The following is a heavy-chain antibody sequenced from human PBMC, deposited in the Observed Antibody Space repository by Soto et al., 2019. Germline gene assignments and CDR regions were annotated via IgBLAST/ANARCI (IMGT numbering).Heavy chain of an antibody. V-gene: IGHV3-30*18. Sequence: QVQLVESGGGVVQPGRSLRLSCAASGFTFSSYGMHWVRQAPGKGLEWVAVISYDGSNKYYADSVKGRFTISRDNSKNTLYLQMNSLRAEDTAVYYCAKSRAGMSLYFDYWGQGTLVTVSS. D-gene: IGHD6-19*01. CDR1: GFTFSSYG. CDR3: AKSRAGMSLYFDY. J-gene: IGHJ4*02. CDR2: ISYDGSNK.